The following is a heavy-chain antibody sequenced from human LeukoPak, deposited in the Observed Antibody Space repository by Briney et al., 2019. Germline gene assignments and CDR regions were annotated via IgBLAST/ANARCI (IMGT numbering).Heavy chain of an antibody. CDR2: ISGSGDAT. V-gene: IGHV3-23*01. Sequence: QTGGSLRLSCAASGFMFSNYAMTWVRQAPGKGLESISVISGSGDATNYADSVKGRFTISRDNSKNMLYVQMNSLRAEDTAVYYCAKSTSFYLGSWGQGTLVTVSS. CDR1: GFMFSNYA. J-gene: IGHJ4*02. CDR3: AKSTSFYLGS.